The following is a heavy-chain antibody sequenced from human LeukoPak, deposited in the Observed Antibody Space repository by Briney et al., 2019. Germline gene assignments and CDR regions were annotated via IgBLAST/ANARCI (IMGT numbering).Heavy chain of an antibody. CDR3: AREGGPFRPLDY. V-gene: IGHV4-4*02. CDR1: GGSISSTNW. D-gene: IGHD2/OR15-2a*01. CDR2: VNVLGNT. Sequence: SGTLSLTCGVSGGSISSTNWWTWVRQPPGKGLEWIGEVNVLGNTNYNPSLESRVTISIDKSENHVSLKLTSVTAADTAVYYCAREGGPFRPLDYSGQGTLVTVSS. J-gene: IGHJ4*02.